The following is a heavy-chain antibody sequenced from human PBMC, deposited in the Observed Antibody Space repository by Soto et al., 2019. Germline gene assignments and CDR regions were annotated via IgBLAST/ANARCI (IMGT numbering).Heavy chain of an antibody. V-gene: IGHV3-64D*06. CDR1: GFIFSEST. J-gene: IGHJ4*02. CDR3: VKQAHGLDGVAFDY. Sequence: GGSLRLSCSASGFIFSESTIYWVRQVPGKGLEAISAVSTSGRSTYYADSVKDRFTISRDNSKNTLFLQMGSLRPEDTAIYYCVKQAHGLDGVAFDYWGQGTQVTVPS. D-gene: IGHD2-15*01. CDR2: VSTSGRST.